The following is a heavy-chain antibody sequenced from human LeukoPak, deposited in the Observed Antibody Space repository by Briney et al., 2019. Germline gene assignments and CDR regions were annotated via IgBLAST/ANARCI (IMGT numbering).Heavy chain of an antibody. J-gene: IGHJ4*02. CDR3: ARDLGGYYYDY. V-gene: IGHV4-34*01. CDR2: INHSGST. Sequence: NPSETLSLTCAVYGGSFSGYYWSWIRQPPGKGLEWIGEINHSGSTNYNPSLKSRVTISVDTSKNQFSLKLSSVTAADAAVYYCARDLGGYYYDYWGQGTLVTVSS. CDR1: GGSFSGYY. D-gene: IGHD3-22*01.